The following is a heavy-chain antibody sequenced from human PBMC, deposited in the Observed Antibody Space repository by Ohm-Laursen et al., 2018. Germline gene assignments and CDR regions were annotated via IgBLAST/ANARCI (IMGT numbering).Heavy chain of an antibody. CDR1: GFTFSSYG. CDR2: ISYDGSNK. D-gene: IGHD4-17*01. Sequence: SLRLSCTASGFTFSSYGMHWVRQAPGKGLEWVTVISYDGSNKYYADSVKGRFTISRDNSKNTLYLQMNSLRAEDTAVYYCAKDAYGFFDYWGQGTLVTVSS. CDR3: AKDAYGFFDY. J-gene: IGHJ4*02. V-gene: IGHV3-30*18.